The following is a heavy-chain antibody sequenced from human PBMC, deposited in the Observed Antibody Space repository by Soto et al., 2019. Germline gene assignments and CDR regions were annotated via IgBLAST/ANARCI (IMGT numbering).Heavy chain of an antibody. CDR1: GFTFSSYS. Sequence: GGSLRLSCAASGFTFSSYSMNWVRQAPGKGLEWVSYISSSSSTIYYADSVKGRFTISRDNAKNSLYLQMNSLRAEDTAVYYCASEQEVAAAAKRDAFDIWGQGTMVTVSS. CDR2: ISSSSSTI. CDR3: ASEQEVAAAAKRDAFDI. D-gene: IGHD6-13*01. J-gene: IGHJ3*02. V-gene: IGHV3-48*01.